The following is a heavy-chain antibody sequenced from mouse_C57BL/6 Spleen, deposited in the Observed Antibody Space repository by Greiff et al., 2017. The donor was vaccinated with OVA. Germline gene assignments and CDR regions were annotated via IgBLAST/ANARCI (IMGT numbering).Heavy chain of an antibody. J-gene: IGHJ3*01. Sequence: QVQLKESGPELVKPGASVKISCKASGYAFSSSWMNWVKQRPGKGLEWIGRIYPGDGDTNYNGKFKGKATLTADKSSSTAYMQLSSLTSEDSAVYFCARSGSSGYVETWFAYWGQGTLVTVSA. CDR2: IYPGDGDT. D-gene: IGHD3-2*02. V-gene: IGHV1-82*01. CDR3: ARSGSSGYVETWFAY. CDR1: GYAFSSSW.